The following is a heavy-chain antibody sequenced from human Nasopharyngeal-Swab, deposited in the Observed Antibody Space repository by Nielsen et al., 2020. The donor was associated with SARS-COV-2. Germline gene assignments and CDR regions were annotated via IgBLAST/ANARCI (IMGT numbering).Heavy chain of an antibody. CDR1: GGSISSGGYY. CDR3: ARARSTIFGVVQSFDY. J-gene: IGHJ4*02. Sequence: SETLSLTCTVSGGSISSGGYYWNWIRQHPGKGLEWIGYIYYSGSTYYNPSLKSRVTISVDTSKNQFSLKLSSVTAADTAVYYCARARSTIFGVVQSFDYWGQGTLVTVSS. V-gene: IGHV4-31*03. D-gene: IGHD3-3*01. CDR2: IYYSGST.